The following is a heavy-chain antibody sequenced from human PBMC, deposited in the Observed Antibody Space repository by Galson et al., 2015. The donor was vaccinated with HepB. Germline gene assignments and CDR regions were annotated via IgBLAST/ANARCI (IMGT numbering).Heavy chain of an antibody. CDR3: AKDPNDSSGYYPSEYFQH. CDR2: ISYDGSNK. V-gene: IGHV3-30*18. Sequence: SLRLSCAASGFTFSSYGMHWVRQAPGKGLEWVAVISYDGSNKYYADSVKGRFTISRDNSKNTLYLQMNSLRAEDTAVYYCAKDPNDSSGYYPSEYFQHWGQGTLVTVSS. D-gene: IGHD3-22*01. J-gene: IGHJ1*01. CDR1: GFTFSSYG.